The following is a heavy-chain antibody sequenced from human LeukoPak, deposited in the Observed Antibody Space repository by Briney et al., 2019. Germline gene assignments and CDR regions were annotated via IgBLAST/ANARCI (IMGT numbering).Heavy chain of an antibody. D-gene: IGHD6-19*01. CDR1: GFTFSSYW. CDR2: INSDGSST. J-gene: IGHJ4*02. V-gene: IGHV3-74*01. Sequence: PGGSLRLSCAASGFTFSSYWMHWVRQAPGKGLVWVSRINSDGSSTSYADSVKGRFTISRDNAKNTLYLQINSLGAEDTAVYYCARAEADSSAWFDYWGQGTLVTVSS. CDR3: ARAEADSSAWFDY.